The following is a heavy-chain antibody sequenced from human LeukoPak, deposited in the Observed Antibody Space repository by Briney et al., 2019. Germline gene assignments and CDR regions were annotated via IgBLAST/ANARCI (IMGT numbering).Heavy chain of an antibody. J-gene: IGHJ3*02. D-gene: IGHD3-22*01. Sequence: GSLRLSCAASGFTFSSYAMSWVRQAPGKGLEWVSAISGSGGSTYYADSVKGRFTISRDNSKNTLYLQMNSLRAEDTAVYYCAKELYYYDSSGPIPDAAFDIWGQGTMVTVSS. CDR2: ISGSGGST. CDR3: AKELYYYDSSGPIPDAAFDI. V-gene: IGHV3-23*01. CDR1: GFTFSSYA.